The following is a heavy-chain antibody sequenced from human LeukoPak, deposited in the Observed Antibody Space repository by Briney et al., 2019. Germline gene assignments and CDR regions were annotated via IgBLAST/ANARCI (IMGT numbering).Heavy chain of an antibody. CDR3: ARNTDRLYYYDSSGYGY. Sequence: SVKVSCKASGGTFSSYAISWVRQAPGQGLEWMGRIIPILGIANYAQKFQGRVTITADKSTSTAYMELSSLRSEDTAVYYCARNTDRLYYYDSSGYGYWGQGTLVTVSS. V-gene: IGHV1-69*04. D-gene: IGHD3-22*01. J-gene: IGHJ4*02. CDR2: IIPILGIA. CDR1: GGTFSSYA.